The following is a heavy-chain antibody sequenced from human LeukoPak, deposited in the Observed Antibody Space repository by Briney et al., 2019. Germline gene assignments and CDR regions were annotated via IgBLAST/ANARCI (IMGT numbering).Heavy chain of an antibody. CDR2: IYSGGTT. J-gene: IGHJ4*02. CDR1: GFPVRSRY. V-gene: IGHV3-53*01. Sequence: GGSLRLSCEVSGFPVRSRYMTWVRQPPGKGLECVAVIYSGGTTYHIDSVKGRFTISRDISKSRMYLEMNNLRVEDTAIYYCASFEGGPSDGRWGQGTLVTVSS. CDR3: ASFEGGPSDGR. D-gene: IGHD3-9*01.